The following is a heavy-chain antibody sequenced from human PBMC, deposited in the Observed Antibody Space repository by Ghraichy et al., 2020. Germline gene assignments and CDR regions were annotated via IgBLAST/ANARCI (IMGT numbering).Heavy chain of an antibody. CDR3: AREVVDTPTTVTRLGYYYYGMDV. CDR2: INPSGGST. CDR1: GYTFTSYY. J-gene: IGHJ6*02. D-gene: IGHD4-17*01. Sequence: ASVKVSCKASGYTFTSYYMHWVRQAPGQGLEWMGIINPSGGSTSYAQKFQGRVTMTRDTSTSTVYMELSSLRSEDTAVYYCAREVVDTPTTVTRLGYYYYGMDVWGQGTTVTVSS. V-gene: IGHV1-46*01.